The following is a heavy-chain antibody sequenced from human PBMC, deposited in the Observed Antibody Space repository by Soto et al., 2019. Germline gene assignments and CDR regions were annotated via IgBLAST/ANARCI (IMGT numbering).Heavy chain of an antibody. D-gene: IGHD5-18*01. CDR2: ISYDGSNK. J-gene: IGHJ4*02. Sequence: QVQLVESGGGVVQPGRSLRLSCAASGFTFSSYGMHWVRQAPGKGLEWVAVISYDGSNKYYADSVKGRFTISRDNSKNTLYLQMNSLRAEDTAVYYCAKDSAMAELLPDYCGQGTLVTVS. CDR3: AKDSAMAELLPDY. CDR1: GFTFSSYG. V-gene: IGHV3-30*18.